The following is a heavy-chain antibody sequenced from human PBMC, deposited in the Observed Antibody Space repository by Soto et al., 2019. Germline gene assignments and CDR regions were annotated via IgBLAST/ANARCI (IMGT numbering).Heavy chain of an antibody. V-gene: IGHV4-30-2*01. CDR3: ARGALHYGGNSLGAFDI. Sequence: QLQESGSGLVKPSQTLSLTCAVSGASISSGGYSWSWIRQPPGKGLEWIAYIYHSGSTYYNPSRKRRATFTLDRSGTKYSLNLLTGTPGDVAVCYWARGALHYGGNSLGAFDIWGQGTMVTVSS. CDR2: IYHSGST. J-gene: IGHJ3*02. D-gene: IGHD4-17*01. CDR1: GASISSGGYS.